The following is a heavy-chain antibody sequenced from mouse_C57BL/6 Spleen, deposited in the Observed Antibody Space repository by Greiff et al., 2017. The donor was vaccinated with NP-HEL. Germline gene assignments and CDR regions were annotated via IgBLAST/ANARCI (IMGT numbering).Heavy chain of an antibody. Sequence: EVQVVESGGGLVKPGGSLKLSCAASGFTFSDYGMHWVRQAPEKGLEWVAYISSGSSTIYYADTVKGRFTISRDNAKNTLFLQMTSLRSEDTAMYYCARRYDYDGDYYYAMDYWGQGTSVTVSS. D-gene: IGHD2-4*01. V-gene: IGHV5-17*01. J-gene: IGHJ4*01. CDR1: GFTFSDYG. CDR3: ARRYDYDGDYYYAMDY. CDR2: ISSGSSTI.